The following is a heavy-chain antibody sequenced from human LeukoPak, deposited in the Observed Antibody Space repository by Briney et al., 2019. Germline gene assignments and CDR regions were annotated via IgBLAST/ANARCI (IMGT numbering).Heavy chain of an antibody. J-gene: IGHJ2*01. CDR3: ASDLRRWYTYWYFDL. CDR1: GFTFSSYW. D-gene: IGHD4-23*01. Sequence: GGSLRLSCAASGFTFSSYWMHWVRQAPGKGLVWVSRINSDGSSTSYADSVKGRFTISRDNAKNTLYLQMNSLRAEDTAVYYCASDLRRWYTYWYFDLWGRGTLVTVSS. CDR2: INSDGSST. V-gene: IGHV3-74*01.